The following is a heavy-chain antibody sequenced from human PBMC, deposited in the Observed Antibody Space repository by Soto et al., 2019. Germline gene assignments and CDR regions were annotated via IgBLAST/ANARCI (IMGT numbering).Heavy chain of an antibody. V-gene: IGHV3-21*01. CDR2: ISSSSSYI. CDR1: GFTFSSYS. J-gene: IGHJ3*02. Sequence: EVQLVESGGGLVKPGGSLRLSCAASGFTFSSYSMNWVRQAPGKGLEWVSSISSSSSYIYYADSVKGRFTISRDNAKNSLHLQMNSLRAEDTAVYYCARVLIVVVPAEGAFDIWGQGTMVTVSS. D-gene: IGHD2-2*01. CDR3: ARVLIVVVPAEGAFDI.